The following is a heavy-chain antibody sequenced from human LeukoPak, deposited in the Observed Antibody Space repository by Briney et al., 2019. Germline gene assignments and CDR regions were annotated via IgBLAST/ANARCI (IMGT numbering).Heavy chain of an antibody. CDR2: IRSDNGKT. CDR3: ARDIWGRVVTAHPASVY. CDR1: NYTFTAYG. Sequence: ASVKVSCKTFNYTFTAYGINWVRQAPGQGLEWMGWIRSDNGKTNYAQKLQGRVTLTTDTTTSTAYMELRSLRSDDTAVYYCARDIWGRVVTAHPASVYWGQGTLVTVSS. D-gene: IGHD2-21*02. V-gene: IGHV1-18*01. J-gene: IGHJ4*02.